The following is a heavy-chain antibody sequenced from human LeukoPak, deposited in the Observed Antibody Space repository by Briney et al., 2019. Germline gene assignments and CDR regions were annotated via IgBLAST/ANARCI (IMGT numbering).Heavy chain of an antibody. CDR3: AKVPPSPGWWYFDI. J-gene: IGHJ2*01. V-gene: IGHV3-23*01. Sequence: PGGSLRLSCAASGFTFSSYAMSWVRQAPGKGLEWVSAITGRGASTYYADSVKGRFTISRDNSKNTLYLQMNSLRAEDTAVYYCAKVPPSPGWWYFDIWGRGTLVTVSS. CDR1: GFTFSSYA. CDR2: ITGRGAST.